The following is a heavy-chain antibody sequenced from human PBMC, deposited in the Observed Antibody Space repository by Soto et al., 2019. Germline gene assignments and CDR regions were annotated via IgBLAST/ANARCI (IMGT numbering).Heavy chain of an antibody. D-gene: IGHD3-10*01. J-gene: IGHJ6*02. Sequence: SETLSLTCTVSGGSISSGDYYWSWIRQPPGKGLEWIGYIYYSGSTYYNPSLKSRVTISVDTSKNQFSLKLSSVTAADTAVYYCARDRLYYYGSGSYSHYFYYYGMDVWGQGTTVTVPS. CDR3: ARDRLYYYGSGSYSHYFYYYGMDV. V-gene: IGHV4-30-4*01. CDR1: GGSISSGDYY. CDR2: IYYSGST.